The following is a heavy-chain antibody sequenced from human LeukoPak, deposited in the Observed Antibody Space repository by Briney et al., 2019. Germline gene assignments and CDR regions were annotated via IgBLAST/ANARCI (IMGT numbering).Heavy chain of an antibody. CDR2: IYYSGST. CDR1: GGSISSYY. V-gene: IGHV4-59*01. D-gene: IGHD3-22*01. J-gene: IGHJ6*02. CDR3: ARGYDSSGYYPYYYYGMDV. Sequence: SETLSLTCTVSGGSISSYYWIWIRQPPGKGLEWIGYIYYSGSTNYNPSLKSRVTISVDTSKNQFSLKLSSVTAADTAVYYCARGYDSSGYYPYYYYGMDVWGQGTTVTVSS.